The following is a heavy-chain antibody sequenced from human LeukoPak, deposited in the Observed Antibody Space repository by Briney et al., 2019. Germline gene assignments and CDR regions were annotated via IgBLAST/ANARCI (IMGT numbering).Heavy chain of an antibody. D-gene: IGHD2-15*01. CDR1: GFTFGIYS. CDR3: AKDRTPDGFYSIDY. Sequence: GGSLRLSCTGSGFTFGIYSMDWVRQAPGKGLEWVSVITGNSGLIDYADSVKGRFTISRDNDRNTLYLQMTTLRAKATSIYFCAKDRTPDGFYSIDYWGQGVLVTVSS. V-gene: IGHV3-23*01. CDR2: ITGNSGLI. J-gene: IGHJ4*02.